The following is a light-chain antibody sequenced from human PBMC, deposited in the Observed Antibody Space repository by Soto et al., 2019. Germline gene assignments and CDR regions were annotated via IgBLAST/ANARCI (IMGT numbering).Light chain of an antibody. CDR3: QQYDSLVT. CDR2: GAS. J-gene: IGKJ1*01. Sequence: EIVLTQSPGTLSLSPGERATLSCRASQSVSRNLAWYQQKPGQAPRLLIYGASNRATGIPDRFSGSGSGTDFTLTISRLEPEDFAVYYCQQYDSLVTFGQGTKVDIK. V-gene: IGKV3-20*01. CDR1: QSVSRN.